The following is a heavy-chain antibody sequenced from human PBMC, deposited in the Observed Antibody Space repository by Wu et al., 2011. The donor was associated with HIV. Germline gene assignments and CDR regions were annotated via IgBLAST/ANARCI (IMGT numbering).Heavy chain of an antibody. CDR3: AGDLGGDEDT. J-gene: IGHJ5*02. CDR2: VNPSGGGT. D-gene: IGHD2-21*01. CDR1: GYTFNTYY. Sequence: QVQLVQSGAEVKKPGASVNVSCKASGYTFNTYYIHWVRQAPGEGLEWMGTVNPSGGGTTYAQKFQGRVTISADKSTNTAYIEVRSLRSEDTSMYYCAGDLGGDEDTWGQGTLVTVSS. V-gene: IGHV1-46*02.